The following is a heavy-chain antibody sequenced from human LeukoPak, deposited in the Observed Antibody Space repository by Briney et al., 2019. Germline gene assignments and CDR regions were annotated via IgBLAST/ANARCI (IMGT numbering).Heavy chain of an antibody. CDR3: ARRGVYYDSSGYHYYFDY. V-gene: IGHV4-59*12. J-gene: IGHJ4*02. Sequence: SETLSLTCTVSGGSISSYYWSWIRQPPGKGLEWIGYIYYSGSTNYNPSLQSRVTISVDTSKNQFSLRLSSVTAADTAVYYCARRGVYYDSSGYHYYFDYWGRGTLVTVSS. D-gene: IGHD3-22*01. CDR2: IYYSGST. CDR1: GGSISSYY.